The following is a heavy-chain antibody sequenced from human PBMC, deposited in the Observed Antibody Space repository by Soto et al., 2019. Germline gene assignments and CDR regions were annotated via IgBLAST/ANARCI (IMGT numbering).Heavy chain of an antibody. CDR1: GFTFSSYG. Sequence: QVQLVESGGGVVKPGRSLRLSCAASGFTFSSYGMHWVRQAPGKGLEWVAFIWYDGSNKYYADSVKGRFTISRDNSKNTLYLQMNSLRAEETAVYYCARDRVSGSYVMGWFDPWGQGTMVTVSS. CDR3: ARDRVSGSYVMGWFDP. J-gene: IGHJ5*02. D-gene: IGHD1-26*01. V-gene: IGHV3-33*01. CDR2: IWYDGSNK.